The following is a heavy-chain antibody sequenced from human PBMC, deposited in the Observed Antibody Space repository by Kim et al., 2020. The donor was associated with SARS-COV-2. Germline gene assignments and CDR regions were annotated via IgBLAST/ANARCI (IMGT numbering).Heavy chain of an antibody. D-gene: IGHD2-15*01. CDR2: SEE. V-gene: IGHV3-7*01. J-gene: IGHJ4*02. CDR3: ARGHTLPLF. Sequence: SEEYYVDSVKGRFTNSRDNAKSSLYLQMNSLRAEDTAVYYCARGHTLPLFGGQGTLVTVSS.